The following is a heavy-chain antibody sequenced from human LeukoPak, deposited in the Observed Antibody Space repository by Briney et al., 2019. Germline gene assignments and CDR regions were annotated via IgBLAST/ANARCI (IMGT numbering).Heavy chain of an antibody. CDR3: ARVGEHWLVRRDFQH. CDR1: GYTFTGYY. CDR2: INPNSGGT. D-gene: IGHD6-19*01. Sequence: ASVKVSCKASGYTFTGYYMHWVRQAPRQGLEWMGWINPNSGGTNYAQKFQGRVTTTRDTSISTAYMELSRLRSDDTAVYYCARVGEHWLVRRDFQHWGQGTLVTVSS. V-gene: IGHV1-2*02. J-gene: IGHJ1*01.